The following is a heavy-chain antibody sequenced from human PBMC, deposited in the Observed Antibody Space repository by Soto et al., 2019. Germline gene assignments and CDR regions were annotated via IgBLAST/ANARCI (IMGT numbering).Heavy chain of an antibody. J-gene: IGHJ4*02. CDR2: IYYSGST. CDR1: GGSISSSSYY. D-gene: IGHD6-19*01. Sequence: SETLSLTCTVSGGSISSSSYYWGWIRQPPGKGLEWIGSIYYSGSTYYNPSLKSRVTISVDTSKNQFSMKLSSVTAADTAVYYCARRSSGRLWGNWGQGTLVT. V-gene: IGHV4-39*01. CDR3: ARRSSGRLWGN.